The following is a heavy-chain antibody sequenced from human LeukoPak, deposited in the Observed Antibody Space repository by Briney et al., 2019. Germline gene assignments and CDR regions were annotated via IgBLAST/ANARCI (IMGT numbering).Heavy chain of an antibody. V-gene: IGHV1-69*05. Sequence: ASVKVSCKASGGTFSSYAISWVRQAPGQGLEWMGGIIPIFGTANYAQKFQGRVTITTDESTSTAYMELSSLRSEDTAVYYCAIRDPRLYYYDSSGYYGWDYWGQGTLVTVSS. CDR1: GGTFSSYA. CDR2: IIPIFGTA. CDR3: AIRDPRLYYYDSSGYYGWDY. J-gene: IGHJ4*02. D-gene: IGHD3-22*01.